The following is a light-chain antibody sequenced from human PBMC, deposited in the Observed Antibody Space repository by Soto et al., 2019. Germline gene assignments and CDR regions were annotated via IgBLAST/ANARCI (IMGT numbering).Light chain of an antibody. J-gene: IGKJ1*01. CDR2: GAS. CDR3: QQYGSSPGT. V-gene: IGKV3-20*01. CDR1: QSVSSSY. Sequence: EIVLTQSPGTLSLSPGERATPSCRASQSVSSSYLAWYQQKPGQAPRLLIYGASSRATGIPDRFSGSGSGTDFTLTISRLEPEDFAVYYCQQYGSSPGTFGQGTKVDIK.